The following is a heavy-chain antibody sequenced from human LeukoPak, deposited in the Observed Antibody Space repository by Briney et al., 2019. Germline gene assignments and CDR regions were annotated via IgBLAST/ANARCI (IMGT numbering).Heavy chain of an antibody. Sequence: GGSLRLSCTASGFTFSTYSMSWVRQAPGKGLEWVSYITSSSSTMFYADSVKGRFTISRDNAENSMYLQMNNLRAEDTAVYYCARAIVVVPAAPPYYYYYMDVWGKGTTVTVSS. D-gene: IGHD2-2*01. CDR2: ITSSSSTM. CDR3: ARAIVVVPAAPPYYYYYMDV. CDR1: GFTFSTYS. V-gene: IGHV3-48*01. J-gene: IGHJ6*03.